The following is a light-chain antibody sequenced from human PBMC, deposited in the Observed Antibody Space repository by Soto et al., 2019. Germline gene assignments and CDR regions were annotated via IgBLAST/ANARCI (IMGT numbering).Light chain of an antibody. J-gene: IGKJ2*01. CDR3: QQYKAYST. CDR2: QAS. CDR1: QSINNC. V-gene: IGKV1-5*03. Sequence: DIQMTQSPSTLSASVGDRVTITCRASQSINNCLAWYQQKPGKAPKFLMFQASRLETGIPLRFSGSGYGTEFTLTISNLQSDDFATYYCQQYKAYSTFGQGTKLEIK.